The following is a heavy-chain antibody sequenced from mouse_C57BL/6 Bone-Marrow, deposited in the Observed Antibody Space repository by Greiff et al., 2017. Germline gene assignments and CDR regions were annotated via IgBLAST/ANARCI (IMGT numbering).Heavy chain of an antibody. J-gene: IGHJ1*03. Sequence: VQGVESGPELVKPGASVKLSCKASGYTFTSYDINWLKQRPGQGLEWIGWIFPRDGSTKYNEKFKGKATLTVDTSSSPAYMELHSLTSEDSAVYFGARLEFDGSSGDWYFDVWGTGTTVTVSS. V-gene: IGHV1-85*01. D-gene: IGHD1-1*01. CDR1: GYTFTSYD. CDR2: IFPRDGST. CDR3: ARLEFDGSSGDWYFDV.